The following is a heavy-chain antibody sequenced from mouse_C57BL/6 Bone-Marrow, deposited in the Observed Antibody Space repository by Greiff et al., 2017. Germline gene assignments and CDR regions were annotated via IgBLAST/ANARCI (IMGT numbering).Heavy chain of an antibody. J-gene: IGHJ2*01. V-gene: IGHV1-55*01. CDR1: GYTFTSYW. CDR3: ARCGTGFDY. D-gene: IGHD4-1*01. CDR2: IYPGSGST. Sequence: FQLQQPGAELVKPGASVKMSCKASGYTFTSYWITWVKQRPGQGLEWIGDIYPGSGSTNYNEKFKRKATLTVDTSSSTAYMQLSSLTAEDSAVYYCARCGTGFDYWGQGTTLTVSA.